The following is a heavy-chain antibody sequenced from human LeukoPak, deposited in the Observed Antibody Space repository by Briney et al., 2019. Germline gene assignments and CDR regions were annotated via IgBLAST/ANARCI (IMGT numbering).Heavy chain of an antibody. D-gene: IGHD2-21*02. CDR2: ISSSSSYT. CDR1: GFTFSDYY. CDR3: SRDRGGGDIYFDY. V-gene: IGHV3-11*06. J-gene: IGHJ4*02. Sequence: PGGSLRLSCAGSGFTFSDYYMSWIRQAPGKGLEWVSYISSSSSYTNYADSVKGRFTISRDNAKNSLYLQMSSLGAEDTAIYYCSRDRGGGDIYFDYWGQGTLVTVSS.